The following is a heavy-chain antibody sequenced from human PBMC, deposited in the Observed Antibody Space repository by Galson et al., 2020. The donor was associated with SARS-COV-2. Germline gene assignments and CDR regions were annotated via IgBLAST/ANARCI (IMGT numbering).Heavy chain of an antibody. Sequence: SQTLSLTCTVSGDSISSGGYFWSWIRQHPGKGLEWIGYIYFSGSTYYNPSLESRVTISVDTSKNQFSLKLRSVTAADTAVYYCGRGSEYYDYMRETYRHHNWFDPWGQGTLVTVSS. CDR1: GDSISSGGYF. CDR3: GRGSEYYDYMRETYRHHNWFDP. D-gene: IGHD3-16*01. V-gene: IGHV4-31*03. CDR2: IYFSGST. J-gene: IGHJ5*02.